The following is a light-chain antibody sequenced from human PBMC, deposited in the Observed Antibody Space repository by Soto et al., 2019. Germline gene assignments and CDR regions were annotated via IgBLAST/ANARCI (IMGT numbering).Light chain of an antibody. CDR3: QQSYTTPYT. CDR2: AAS. J-gene: IGKJ2*01. V-gene: IGKV1-39*01. Sequence: DIQMTQSPSSLSVSVGDRVTITCRASQSIDSYLNWYQQKPGKAPSLLIYAASTLQSGVPSRFSGSGSGTDFTLTISSLQPEDFATYYCQQSYTTPYTFGQGTKLEIK. CDR1: QSIDSY.